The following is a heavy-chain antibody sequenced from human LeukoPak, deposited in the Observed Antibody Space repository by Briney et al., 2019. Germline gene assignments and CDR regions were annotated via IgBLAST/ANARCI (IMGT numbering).Heavy chain of an antibody. CDR1: GFTFRRYG. CDR3: ARPVNSSWYLPVFDY. V-gene: IGHV3-30*03. CDR2: ISYDGSDK. J-gene: IGHJ4*02. Sequence: PARSLRLSCAASGFTFRRYGIHWVRQAPGKGLEWVAVISYDGSDKYYADSVKGRFTISRDNSKNTLSLQMNSLRTEDTAVYYCARPVNSSWYLPVFDYWGQGSLVTVSS. D-gene: IGHD6-13*01.